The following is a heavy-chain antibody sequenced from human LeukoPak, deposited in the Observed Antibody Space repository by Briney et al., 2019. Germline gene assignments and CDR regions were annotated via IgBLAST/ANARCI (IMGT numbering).Heavy chain of an antibody. V-gene: IGHV1-18*04. CDR2: ISAYNGNT. CDR1: GYTFINYY. Sequence: ASVKVSCKASGYTFINYYMHWVRQAPGQGLEWMGWISAYNGNTNYAQKPQGRVTVTTDTSTSTAYMELRSLRSDDTAVYYCAREVYGSGSYYFDYWGQGTLVTVSS. CDR3: AREVYGSGSYYFDY. J-gene: IGHJ4*02. D-gene: IGHD3-10*01.